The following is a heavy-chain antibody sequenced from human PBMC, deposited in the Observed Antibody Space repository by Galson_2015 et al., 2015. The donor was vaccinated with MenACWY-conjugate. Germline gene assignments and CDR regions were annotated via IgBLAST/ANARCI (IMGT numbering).Heavy chain of an antibody. CDR1: GLTFGDSP. J-gene: IGHJ3*02. D-gene: IGHD3-3*01. V-gene: IGHV3-49*03. CDR2: IRKKADGGTT. CDR3: TRPDFWIGRDAFDI. Sequence: SLRLSCAASGLTFGDSPMNWFRQAPGKGLEWVGFIRKKADGGTTEYAASVKGRFTISRDDSKSIAYLQMNSLKTENTAVYYCTRPDFWIGRDAFDIWGQGTMVTVSS.